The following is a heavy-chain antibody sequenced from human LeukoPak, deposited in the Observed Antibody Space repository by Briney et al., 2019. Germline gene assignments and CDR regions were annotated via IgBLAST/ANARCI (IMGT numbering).Heavy chain of an antibody. V-gene: IGHV3-74*01. Sequence: GESLKISCTASGFTLRNYWMHWVRQVPGKRLVWLSRISSDGTVTNYADSVQGRFTISRDSAKNIVYLQISNLRTEDTGVYYCARYSSSSGGASYYLDYWGHGTLVTVSS. CDR1: GFTLRNYW. D-gene: IGHD6-6*01. J-gene: IGHJ4*01. CDR2: ISSDGTVT. CDR3: ARYSSSSGGASYYLDY.